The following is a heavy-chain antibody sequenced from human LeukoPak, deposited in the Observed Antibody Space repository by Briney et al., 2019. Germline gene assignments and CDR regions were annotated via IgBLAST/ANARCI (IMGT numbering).Heavy chain of an antibody. V-gene: IGHV1-69*13. CDR2: IIPIFGTA. CDR1: GGTFSSYA. D-gene: IGHD6-19*01. CDR3: ARVSGRTGDFDY. Sequence: ASVTVSCKASGGTFSSYAISWVRQAPGQGLEWMGGIIPIFGTANYAQKFQGRVTITADGSTSTAYMELSSLRSEDTAVYYCARVSGRTGDFDYWGQGTLVTVSS. J-gene: IGHJ4*02.